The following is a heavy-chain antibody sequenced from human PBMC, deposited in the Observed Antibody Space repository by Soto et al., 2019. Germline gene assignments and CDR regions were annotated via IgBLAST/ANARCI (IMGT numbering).Heavy chain of an antibody. CDR1: GGSITSSGYY. V-gene: IGHV4-31*03. J-gene: IGHJ4*02. CDR2: TSNSGST. CDR3: ARVGGSTKGDY. Sequence: QVQLQESGPGLVKPSQTLSLTCTLSGGSITSSGYYWSGIRQHPGEGLEWIGFTSNSGSTSYNPSLKSRVTVSVATSSNPFSLNLKSVTAADTSVDSGARVGGSTKGDYWGQSTLVTVSP. D-gene: IGHD3-16*01.